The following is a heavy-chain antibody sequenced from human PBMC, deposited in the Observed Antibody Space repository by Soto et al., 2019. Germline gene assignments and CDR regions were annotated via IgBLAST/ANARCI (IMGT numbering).Heavy chain of an antibody. V-gene: IGHV1-2*04. J-gene: IGHJ6*02. CDR1: GYTFTDYY. Sequence: GASVKVSCKASGYTFTDYYMHWVRQAPGHGLEWMGWINPNGGGTNYAQKFQGWVTMTRDTSISTAYMELSRLKSDDTAVYYCARDGIAVASIYGMDVWGQGTPVTVSS. CDR3: ARDGIAVASIYGMDV. D-gene: IGHD6-19*01. CDR2: INPNGGGT.